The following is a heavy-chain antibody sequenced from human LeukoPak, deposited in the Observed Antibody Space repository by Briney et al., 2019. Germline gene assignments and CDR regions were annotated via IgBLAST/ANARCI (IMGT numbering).Heavy chain of an antibody. CDR3: AREVTMVRGVGYYFDY. CDR2: IIPILGIA. Sequence: SVKVSCKASGGTFSSYAISWVRQAPGQGLEWMARIIPILGIANYAQKFQGRVTITADKSTSTAYMELSSLRSEDTAVYYCAREVTMVRGVGYYFDYWGQGTLVTVSS. CDR1: GGTFSSYA. D-gene: IGHD3-10*01. J-gene: IGHJ4*02. V-gene: IGHV1-69*04.